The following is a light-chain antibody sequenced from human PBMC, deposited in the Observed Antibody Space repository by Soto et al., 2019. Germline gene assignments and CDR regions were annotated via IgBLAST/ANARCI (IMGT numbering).Light chain of an antibody. J-gene: IGKJ5*01. CDR2: AAS. CDR1: QSISSY. V-gene: IGKV1-39*01. Sequence: DFQMTQSPSTLSASVGDRVTITCRASQSISSYLNWYQQKPGKAPKLLIYAASSLQSGVPSRFSGSGSGTDFTLTISSLQPEDFATYYCQQSYSTPPTFGQATRLEI. CDR3: QQSYSTPPT.